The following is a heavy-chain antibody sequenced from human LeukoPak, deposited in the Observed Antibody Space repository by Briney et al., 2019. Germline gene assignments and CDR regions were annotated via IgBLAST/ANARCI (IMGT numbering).Heavy chain of an antibody. CDR1: GGSISSYF. CDR3: ARGSDILTY. Sequence: PSETLSLTCSVSGGSISSYFWSWTRQPPGKGLEWIGYIYSSGSTNYNPSLKSRVTILRDTSKNQFSLKLTSVTAADTAVYYCARGSDILTYWGQGTLVTVST. J-gene: IGHJ4*02. V-gene: IGHV4-59*01. D-gene: IGHD3-9*01. CDR2: IYSSGST.